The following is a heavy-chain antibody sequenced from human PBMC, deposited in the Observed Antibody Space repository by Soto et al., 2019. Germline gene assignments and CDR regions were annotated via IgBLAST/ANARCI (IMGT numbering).Heavy chain of an antibody. J-gene: IGHJ6*02. CDR1: GYSFTAYG. CDR3: ARDAPPPELRFLEWHNYDYNGMDV. D-gene: IGHD3-3*01. CDR2: ISCYNGKT. Sequence: QVQVVQSGDEVKETGASVRVSCKTSGYSFTAYGISWVRQAPGQGLEWMGWISCYNGKTKYAQKVQGRVTMTTDTSPSTAYMEVRSLRSDDMAIYYCARDAPPPELRFLEWHNYDYNGMDVWGQGTTVTVSS. V-gene: IGHV1-18*03.